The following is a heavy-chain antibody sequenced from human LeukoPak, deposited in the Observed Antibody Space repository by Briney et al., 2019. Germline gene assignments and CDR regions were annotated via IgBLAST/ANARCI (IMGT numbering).Heavy chain of an antibody. Sequence: GGSLRLSCAASGFTFSSYSMNWVRQAPGKGLEWVSSISSSSSYIYYADSVKGRFTISRDNAKNSLYLQMNSLRAEDTAVYYCARAQVQVVLVDYWGQGTPVNVSS. V-gene: IGHV3-21*01. CDR2: ISSSSSYI. D-gene: IGHD1-1*01. CDR1: GFTFSSYS. J-gene: IGHJ4*02. CDR3: ARAQVQVVLVDY.